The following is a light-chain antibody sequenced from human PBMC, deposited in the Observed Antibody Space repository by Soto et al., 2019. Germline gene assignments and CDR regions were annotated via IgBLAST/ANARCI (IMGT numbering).Light chain of an antibody. CDR2: GAS. J-gene: IGKJ1*01. Sequence: EIVMTQSPATLSVSTGERATLSCRASQSVSSNLAWYQQKLGQAPRLLIYGASTRATGIPARLSGSGSGTEFTLTISSLQSEDFADYYCQQYKTWPTFGQGTKVAIK. CDR1: QSVSSN. V-gene: IGKV3-15*01. CDR3: QQYKTWPT.